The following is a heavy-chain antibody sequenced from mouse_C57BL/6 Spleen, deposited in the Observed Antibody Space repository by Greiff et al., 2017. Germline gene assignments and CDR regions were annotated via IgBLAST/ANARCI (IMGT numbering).Heavy chain of an antibody. CDR2: ISYDGSN. CDR3: ARGWLLLDWYFDV. D-gene: IGHD2-3*01. Sequence: ESGPGLVKPSQSLSLTCSVTGYSITSGYYWNWIRQFPGNKLEWMGYISYDGSNNYNPSLKNRISITRDTSKNQFFLKLNSVTTEDTATYYCARGWLLLDWYFDVWGTETTVTVSS. CDR1: GYSITSGYY. J-gene: IGHJ1*03. V-gene: IGHV3-6*01.